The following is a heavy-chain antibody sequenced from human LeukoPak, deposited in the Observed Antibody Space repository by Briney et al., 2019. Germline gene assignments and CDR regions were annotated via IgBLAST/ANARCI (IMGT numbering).Heavy chain of an antibody. D-gene: IGHD2-21*02. CDR3: ARGPWCGGDCYPYYFDY. V-gene: IGHV1-69*13. CDR2: IIPIFGTA. J-gene: IGHJ4*02. CDR1: GGTFSSYA. Sequence: GASVKVSCKASGGTFSSYAISWVRQAPGQGLEWMGGIIPIFGTANYAQKFQGRVTITADESTSTAYMELSSLRSEDTAVYYCARGPWCGGDCYPYYFDYWGQGTLVTVSS.